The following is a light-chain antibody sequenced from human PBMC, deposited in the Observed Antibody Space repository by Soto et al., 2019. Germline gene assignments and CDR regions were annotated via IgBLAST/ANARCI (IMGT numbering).Light chain of an antibody. CDR2: KAS. Sequence: DVQMTQSPSTLSASVGDRVTITCRASQSISSWLAWYQQKPGKAPKLLIYKASTLESGVPSNFSGSGSGTEFTLTISSLQPVDFATYDCQQYNSYSWTCGQGTKVDVK. CDR3: QQYNSYSWT. V-gene: IGKV1-5*03. CDR1: QSISSW. J-gene: IGKJ1*01.